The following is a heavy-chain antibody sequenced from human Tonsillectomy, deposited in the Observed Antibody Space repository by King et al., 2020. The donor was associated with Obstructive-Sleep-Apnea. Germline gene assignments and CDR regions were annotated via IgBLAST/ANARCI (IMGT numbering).Heavy chain of an antibody. Sequence: VQLVESGGGLVQPGGSLRLSCAASGFTFSIYSMNWVRQAPGKGLEWVSYMSSSSSTIYYADSVKGRFTISRDNAKNSLYLQKTSLRAEDTAVYYCARDREWLADYYYYGMDVWGQGTTVTVSS. V-gene: IGHV3-48*04. CDR2: MSSSSSTI. CDR3: ARDREWLADYYYYGMDV. CDR1: GFTFSIYS. D-gene: IGHD6-19*01. J-gene: IGHJ6*02.